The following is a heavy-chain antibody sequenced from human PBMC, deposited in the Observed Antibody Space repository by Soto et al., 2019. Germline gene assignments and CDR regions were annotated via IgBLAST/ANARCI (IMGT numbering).Heavy chain of an antibody. CDR2: IWYDGSNK. D-gene: IGHD3-10*01. CDR3: ASALETGDY. V-gene: IGHV3-33*01. J-gene: IGHJ4*02. CDR1: GFTFSNYG. Sequence: QVQLVESGGGVDQPGRSLRLSCVASGFTFSNYGMHWVRQAPGKGPEWVAVIWYDGSNKDYADSVKGRFTISRDNSRNTLYLQMNSLRAEDTAVYYCASALETGDYWGQGTLVTVSS.